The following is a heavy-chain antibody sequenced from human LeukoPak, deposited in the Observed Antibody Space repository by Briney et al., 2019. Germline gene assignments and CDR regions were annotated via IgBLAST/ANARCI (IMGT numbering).Heavy chain of an antibody. CDR1: GGSFSGYY. J-gene: IGHJ6*02. CDR2: INHSGST. V-gene: IGHV4-34*01. CDR3: ARGSRLRRYYYYYGMDV. D-gene: IGHD4-17*01. Sequence: SETLSLTCAVYGGSFSGYYWSWIRQPPGKGLEWIEEINHSGSTNYNPSLKSRVTISVDTSKNQFSLKLSSVTAADTAVYYCARGSRLRRYYYYYGMDVWGQGTTVTVSS.